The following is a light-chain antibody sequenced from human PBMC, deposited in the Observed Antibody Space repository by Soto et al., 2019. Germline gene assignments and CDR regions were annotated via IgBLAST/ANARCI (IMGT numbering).Light chain of an antibody. V-gene: IGKV1-27*01. Sequence: DIQMTQSPSSLSASVGDRVTITCRASQVINNDLAWYQQKPWKPPQLLISAASTLQSGVPSRFGGSRSGTDFTLTISSLQPEDVATYYCQNYNSAPWTFGQGTKVEIK. CDR1: QVINND. CDR2: AAS. CDR3: QNYNSAPWT. J-gene: IGKJ1*01.